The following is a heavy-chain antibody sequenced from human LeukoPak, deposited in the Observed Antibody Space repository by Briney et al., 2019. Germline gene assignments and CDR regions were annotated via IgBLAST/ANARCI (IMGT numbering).Heavy chain of an antibody. D-gene: IGHD3-3*01. V-gene: IGHV4-59*11. J-gene: IGHJ4*02. Sequence: PSETLSLTCTVSGGSISSHYWSWIRQPPGKGLEWIGYIYYSGSTNYNPSLKSRVTISVDTSKNQFSLKLSSVAAADTAVYYCARIFWSGSQALYYFDYWGQGTLVTVSS. CDR1: GGSISSHY. CDR2: IYYSGST. CDR3: ARIFWSGSQALYYFDY.